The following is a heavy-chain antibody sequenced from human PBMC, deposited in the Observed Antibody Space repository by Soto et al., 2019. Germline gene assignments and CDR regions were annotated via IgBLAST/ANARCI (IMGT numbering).Heavy chain of an antibody. J-gene: IGHJ4*02. CDR2: ISWNSGSI. CDR3: AKETQSNLGTGGFDY. V-gene: IGHV3-9*01. D-gene: IGHD7-27*01. Sequence: EVQLVESGGGVVQPGRSLRLSCEASGFTFDDYAMHWVRQAPGKGLEWVSGISWNSGSIGYADSVKGRFTISRDNAKNSLYLDVNSLRPEDTALYFCAKETQSNLGTGGFDYWGQGMLLSVSS. CDR1: GFTFDDYA.